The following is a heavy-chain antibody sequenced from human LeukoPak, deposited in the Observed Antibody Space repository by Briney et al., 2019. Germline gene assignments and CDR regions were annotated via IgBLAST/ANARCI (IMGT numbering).Heavy chain of an antibody. Sequence: PGGSLRLSCAASGFTFSSYWMSWVRQAPGKGLEWVANINHEGNEKNYVDSVKGRFTISRDNTERSVFLQMNSLRAEDTALYYCTKDGAARAAPEVMAVWGQGTTVTVSS. CDR2: INHEGNEK. CDR3: TKDGAARAAPEVMAV. V-gene: IGHV3-7*01. D-gene: IGHD6-13*01. J-gene: IGHJ6*02. CDR1: GFTFSSYW.